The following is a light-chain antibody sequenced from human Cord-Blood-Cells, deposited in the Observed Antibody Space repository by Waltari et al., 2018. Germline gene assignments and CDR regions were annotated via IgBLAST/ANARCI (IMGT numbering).Light chain of an antibody. V-gene: IGKV4-1*01. CDR3: QQYYSTART. CDR2: WAS. Sequence: DIVMTQSPDSLAVSLGERATINCKSSQSVLYSSNNKNDVAWYQQKPGQPPKLLIYWASTRECGVPDRFGGSESETDFTLTISSLQAEDVAVYYGQQYYSTARTFGQGTRVGIK. CDR1: QSVLYSSNNKND. J-gene: IGKJ1*01.